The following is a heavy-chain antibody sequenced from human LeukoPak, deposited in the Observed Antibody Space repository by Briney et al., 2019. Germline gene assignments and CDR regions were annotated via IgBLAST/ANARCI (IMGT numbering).Heavy chain of an antibody. CDR3: AREAGYSSSTSCYEATLDY. V-gene: IGHV3-11*06. CDR2: ISSSSSYT. D-gene: IGHD2-2*01. Sequence: PGGSLRLSCAASGFTFSDYYMSWIRQAPGKGLEWVSYISSSSSYTNYADSVKGRFTISRDNAKNSLYLQMNSLRAEDTAVYYCAREAGYSSSTSCYEATLDYWGQGTLVTVSS. CDR1: GFTFSDYY. J-gene: IGHJ4*02.